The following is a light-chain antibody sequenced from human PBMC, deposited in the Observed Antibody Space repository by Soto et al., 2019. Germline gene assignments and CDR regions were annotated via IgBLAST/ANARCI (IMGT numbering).Light chain of an antibody. V-gene: IGKV1-39*01. CDR3: KQSSASPLT. CDR1: QRVSAF. Sequence: DIHMTQSPSSLSASVGDRVTITCRASQRVSAFLNWYQQKTGEAPKILIFDVSVLESGVPSRFSASGSETDFTLSITSLQPEDFETYFCKQSSASPLTFGGGTKVDIK. CDR2: DVS. J-gene: IGKJ4*01.